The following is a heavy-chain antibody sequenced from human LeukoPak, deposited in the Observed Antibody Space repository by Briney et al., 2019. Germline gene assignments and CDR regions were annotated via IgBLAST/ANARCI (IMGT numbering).Heavy chain of an antibody. Sequence: GGSRRPSLAASGFTFSSFAMSWVRQAPGKGRGGVSAISGSGGSTYYADSVKGRFTISRDNSKNTLYLQMNSLRAEDTAVYYCAKDPDITMIVVANWGQGTLVTVSS. V-gene: IGHV3-23*01. J-gene: IGHJ4*02. D-gene: IGHD3-22*01. CDR2: ISGSGGST. CDR1: GFTFSSFA. CDR3: AKDPDITMIVVAN.